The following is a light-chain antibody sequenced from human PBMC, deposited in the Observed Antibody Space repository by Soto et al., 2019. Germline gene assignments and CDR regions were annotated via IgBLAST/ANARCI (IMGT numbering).Light chain of an antibody. J-gene: IGLJ1*01. CDR3: QVWASTAEFFV. CDR2: DAN. Sequence: SYELTQPPSVPVAPGQTAKITCGGDKIGSKIAHWYKQRPGQAPVEVVFDANDRPSGIPDRISASRSGDTATLTISRVDAGDEADYYCQVWASTAEFFVFGSGTKVTVL. V-gene: IGLV3-21*02. CDR1: KIGSKI.